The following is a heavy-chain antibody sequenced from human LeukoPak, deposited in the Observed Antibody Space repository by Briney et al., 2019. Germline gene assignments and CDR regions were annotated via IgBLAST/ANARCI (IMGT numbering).Heavy chain of an antibody. J-gene: IGHJ4*02. D-gene: IGHD3-16*02. CDR2: ISWSSGNI. CDR1: GFTFSSYG. V-gene: IGHV3-9*01. CDR3: AKDKDYDYVWGTSRYTGFDF. Sequence: GGSLRLSCAASGFTFSSYGMSWVRQAPGKGLEWVSGISWSSGNIGYADSVKGRFTISRDNAKNSLYLQMNSLRTEDTALYYCAKDKDYDYVWGTSRYTGFDFWGQGTLVTVSS.